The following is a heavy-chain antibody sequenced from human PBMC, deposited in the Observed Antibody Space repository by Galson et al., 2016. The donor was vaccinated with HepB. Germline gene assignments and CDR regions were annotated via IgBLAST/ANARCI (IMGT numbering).Heavy chain of an antibody. Sequence: SVKVSCKASGYSFTVYAIHWVRQAPGQRLEWMGWIHAGNGNTKYSQKFQGRVTITRDTSASTAYMELSSLRSEDTAVYYCARDYYAILTGYSQYYFDYWGQGTLVTVSS. CDR2: IHAGNGNT. D-gene: IGHD3-9*01. V-gene: IGHV1-3*01. CDR3: ARDYYAILTGYSQYYFDY. J-gene: IGHJ4*02. CDR1: GYSFTVYA.